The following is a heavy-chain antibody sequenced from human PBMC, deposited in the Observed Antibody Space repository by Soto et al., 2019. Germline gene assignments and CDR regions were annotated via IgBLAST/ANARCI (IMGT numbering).Heavy chain of an antibody. J-gene: IGHJ1*01. V-gene: IGHV3-73*02. Sequence: EVQLVQSGGGLVQPGGSLKLSCAASGFTFSGSTVHWVRQASGEGLQWVGRIRSKANDYATSYIASVKGRFTISRDDSMNTAFLQMSGLKTEDTAVYYCTGGYCTGGTCYSGYFQHWGQGALVTVFS. D-gene: IGHD2-15*01. CDR2: IRSKANDYAT. CDR3: TGGYCTGGTCYSGYFQH. CDR1: GFTFSGST.